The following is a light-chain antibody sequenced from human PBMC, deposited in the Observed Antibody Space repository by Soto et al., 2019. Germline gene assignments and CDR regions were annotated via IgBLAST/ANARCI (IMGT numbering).Light chain of an antibody. V-gene: IGLV2-14*01. Sequence: QSALTQPASVSGSPGQSITISCTGTSSDVGGYNYASWYQQHPGKAPKLIIYEVINRPSGVSDRFSGSKSGNTASLTISGLQSEDEADYYCSSYTSSSVLFGGGTKLTVL. CDR2: EVI. CDR3: SSYTSSSVL. J-gene: IGLJ2*01. CDR1: SSDVGGYNY.